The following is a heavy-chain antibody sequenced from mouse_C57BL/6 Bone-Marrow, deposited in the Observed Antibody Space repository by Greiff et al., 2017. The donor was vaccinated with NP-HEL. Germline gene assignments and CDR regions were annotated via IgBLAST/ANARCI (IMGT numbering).Heavy chain of an antibody. CDR2: IYPRSGNT. CDR3: ARSPFYDYPYYAMDY. V-gene: IGHV1-81*01. CDR1: GYTFTSYG. D-gene: IGHD2-4*01. J-gene: IGHJ4*01. Sequence: VQVVESGAELARPGASVKLSCKASGYTFTSYGISWVKQRTGQGLEWIGEIYPRSGNTYYNEKFKGKATLTADKSSSTAYMELRSLTSEDSAVYFCARSPFYDYPYYAMDYWGQGTSVTVSS.